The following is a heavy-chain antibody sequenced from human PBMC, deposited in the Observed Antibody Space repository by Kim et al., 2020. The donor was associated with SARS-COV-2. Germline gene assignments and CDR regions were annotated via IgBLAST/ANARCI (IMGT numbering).Heavy chain of an antibody. CDR1: GGSFSGYY. V-gene: IGHV4-34*01. D-gene: IGHD1-26*01. J-gene: IGHJ3*02. CDR2: INHSGST. Sequence: SETLSLTCAVYGGSFSGYYWSWIRQPPGKGLEWIGEINHSGSTNYNPSLKSRVTISVDTSKNQFSLKLSSVTAADTAVYYCARDSGSYYATKEDGAFDI. CDR3: ARDSGSYYATKEDGAFDI.